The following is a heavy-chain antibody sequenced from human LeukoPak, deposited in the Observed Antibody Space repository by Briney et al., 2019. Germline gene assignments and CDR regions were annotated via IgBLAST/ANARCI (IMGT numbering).Heavy chain of an antibody. D-gene: IGHD5-18*01. CDR3: AHTTTTTYGYDF. CDR2: LYWHDDK. Sequence: SGPTLVNPTETLTLTCSFSGFSLSPSGVGVGWIRQPPGKALEWLALLYWHDDKRYSPSLKSRLTITKDTSKDQVVLTMTNMDPVDTATYYCAHTTTTTYGYDFWGQGTLVTVSS. CDR1: GFSLSPSGVG. J-gene: IGHJ4*02. V-gene: IGHV2-5*01.